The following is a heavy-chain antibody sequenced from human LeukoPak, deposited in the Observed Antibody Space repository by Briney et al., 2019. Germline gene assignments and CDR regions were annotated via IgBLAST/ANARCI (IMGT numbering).Heavy chain of an antibody. CDR3: AKRRDSSGYCFDY. J-gene: IGHJ4*02. V-gene: IGHV3-30*04. CDR2: ISYDGSNK. Sequence: GGSLRLSCAASGFIFSSYAMHWVRQAPGKGLEWVAVISYDGSNKYYADSVKGRFTISRDNSKNTLYLQMNSLRAEDTAVYYCAKRRDSSGYCFDYWGQGTLVTVSS. D-gene: IGHD3-22*01. CDR1: GFIFSSYA.